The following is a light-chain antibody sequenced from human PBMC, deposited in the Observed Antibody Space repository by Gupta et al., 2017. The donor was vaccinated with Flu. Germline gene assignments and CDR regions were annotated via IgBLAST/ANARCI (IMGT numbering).Light chain of an antibody. J-gene: IGKJ1*01. V-gene: IGKV3-20*01. CDR2: GAS. CDR3: QQDGSSPGT. CDR1: QSVSSSY. Sequence: EIVLTQSPGTLSLSPGERATLSRRASQSVSSSYLAWYQQKPGQAPRLLIYGASSRATGIPDRFSGSGSGTDFTLTISRLEPEDFAVYYCQQDGSSPGTFGQGTKVEIK.